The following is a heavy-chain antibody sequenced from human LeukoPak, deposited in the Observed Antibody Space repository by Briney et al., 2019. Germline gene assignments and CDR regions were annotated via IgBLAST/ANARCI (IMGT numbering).Heavy chain of an antibody. Sequence: PSETLSLTCAVYGGSFSGYYWSWIRQPPGKGLEWIGYIYYSGTTNYNPSLKSRVTISVDTSKNQFSLKLSSVTAADTAVYYCARGSSAFDYWGQGTLVTVSS. CDR3: ARGSSAFDY. D-gene: IGHD2-2*01. J-gene: IGHJ4*02. V-gene: IGHV4-59*01. CDR1: GGSFSGYY. CDR2: IYYSGTT.